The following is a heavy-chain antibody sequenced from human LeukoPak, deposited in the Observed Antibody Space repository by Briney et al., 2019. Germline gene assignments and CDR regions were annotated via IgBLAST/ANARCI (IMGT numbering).Heavy chain of an antibody. CDR2: MTSSRYI. Sequence: GGSLRLSCAASGFSLKTYNMNWVRQAPGKGLEWVSSMTSSRYIYYADSVRGRFTISRDDANNLVFLQMHSLRAEDTAIYYCTRDQFFDYDNDDAFDVWGQGTKVIVSS. CDR3: TRDQFFDYDNDDAFDV. D-gene: IGHD3-22*01. CDR1: GFSLKTYN. V-gene: IGHV3-21*04. J-gene: IGHJ3*01.